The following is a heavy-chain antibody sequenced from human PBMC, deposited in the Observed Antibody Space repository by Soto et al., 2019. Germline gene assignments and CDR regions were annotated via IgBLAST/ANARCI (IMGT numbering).Heavy chain of an antibody. D-gene: IGHD2-15*01. CDR2: ISSSGDST. J-gene: IGHJ3*01. V-gene: IGHV3-23*01. Sequence: EVQLLESGGDLVQPGASLRLSCAASGFTFSTYAMTWVRQAPGKGLEWVSSISSSGDSTFYADSVKGRFTISRDSSKNTLSLQMNSLRAEDTAVYYCAKDDGGSYRGGAFDLWGQGTMVTVSS. CDR3: AKDDGGSYRGGAFDL. CDR1: GFTFSTYA.